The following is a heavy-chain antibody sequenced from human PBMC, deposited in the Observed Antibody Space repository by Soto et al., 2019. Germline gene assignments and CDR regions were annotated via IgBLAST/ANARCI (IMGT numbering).Heavy chain of an antibody. CDR2: TYYRSKWYN. CDR3: ARWSIAARPYYYYYMDV. CDR1: GDSVSSSSAA. D-gene: IGHD6-6*01. V-gene: IGHV6-1*01. J-gene: IGHJ6*03. Sequence: PSQTLSLTCAISGDSVSSSSAAWNWIRQSPSRGLEWLGRTYYRSKWYNDYAVSVKSRITINPDTSKNQFSLQLNSVTPEDTAVYYCARWSIAARPYYYYYMDVWGKGTTVTVSS.